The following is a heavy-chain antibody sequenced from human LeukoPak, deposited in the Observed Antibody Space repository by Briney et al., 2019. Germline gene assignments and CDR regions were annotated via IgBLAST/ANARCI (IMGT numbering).Heavy chain of an antibody. V-gene: IGHV1-8*03. CDR1: GYTFTSYD. CDR2: MNPNSGNT. D-gene: IGHD3-22*01. Sequence: GASVKVSCKASGYTFTSYDINWVRQATGQGLEWMGWMNPNSGNTGYAQKFQGRVTITRNTSISTAYMELSSLRSEDTAVYYCARFSQYSDSTYHDLDYWGQGTLVSVSS. CDR3: ARFSQYSDSTYHDLDY. J-gene: IGHJ4*02.